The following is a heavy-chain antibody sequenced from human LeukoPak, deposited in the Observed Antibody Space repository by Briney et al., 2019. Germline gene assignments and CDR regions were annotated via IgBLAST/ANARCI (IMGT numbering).Heavy chain of an antibody. V-gene: IGHV4-4*07. CDR3: ARGVRYFDWLPDS. CDR2: IYTSGSS. Sequence: PSETLSLTCTVSGGSISSYNWSWIRQPAGKGLEWIGRIYTSGSSNYNPSLKSRVTMSVDTSKNQFSLKLSSVTAADTAVYYCARGVRYFDWLPDSWGQGTLVTVSS. J-gene: IGHJ4*02. D-gene: IGHD3-9*01. CDR1: GGSISSYN.